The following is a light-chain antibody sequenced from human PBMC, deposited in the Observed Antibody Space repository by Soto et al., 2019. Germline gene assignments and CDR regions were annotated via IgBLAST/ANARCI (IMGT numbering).Light chain of an antibody. CDR3: CSNAGDNTYV. J-gene: IGLJ1*01. CDR1: SSDVGSYNL. V-gene: IGLV2-23*02. Sequence: QCALNQPASVSGAPGQSITISCIGTSSDVGSYNLVSWYQQHPGKAPKVIISEVSERPSGVSNRFSGSKSGNTASLTISGLQAEDEADYYCCSNAGDNTYVFGSGTKVTVL. CDR2: EVS.